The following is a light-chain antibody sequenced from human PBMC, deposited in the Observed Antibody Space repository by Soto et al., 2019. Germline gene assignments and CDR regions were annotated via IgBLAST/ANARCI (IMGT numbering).Light chain of an antibody. CDR3: QHYNSYSEA. CDR1: RSFSNNY. CDR2: GAS. J-gene: IGKJ1*01. Sequence: EVLLAQSPGTVALCPGERSTLSCRAGRSFSNNYLAWYQQKPGQAPRLLIYGASNRATGIPDRFSGSGSGTEFTLTISSLQPDDFATYYCQHYNSYSEAFGQGTKVDI. V-gene: IGKV3-20*01.